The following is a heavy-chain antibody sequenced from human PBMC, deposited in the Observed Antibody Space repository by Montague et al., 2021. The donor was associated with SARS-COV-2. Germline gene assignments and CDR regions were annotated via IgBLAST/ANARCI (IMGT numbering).Heavy chain of an antibody. Sequence: TLSLTCTVSGGSISSGGYYWSWIRQHPGKGLEWIGYIYYSGSTYYNPSLKSRVTISVDTSKNQFSLKLSSVTAADTAVYYCARALTIFGVVITSFDYWGQGTLVTVSS. CDR3: ARALTIFGVVITSFDY. J-gene: IGHJ4*02. CDR1: GGSISSGGYY. CDR2: IYYSGST. V-gene: IGHV4-31*03. D-gene: IGHD3-3*01.